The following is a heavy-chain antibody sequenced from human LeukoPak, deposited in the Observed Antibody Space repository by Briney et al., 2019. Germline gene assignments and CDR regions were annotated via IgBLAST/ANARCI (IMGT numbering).Heavy chain of an antibody. CDR2: ISGSGGST. Sequence: GGSLRLSCAASGFTFSSYAMSWVRQAPGKGLEWVSAISGSGGSTYYADSVKGRFTISRDNSKDTLYLQMNSLRAEDTAVYYCAKGTLDIVVVPAAPKVYYFDYWGQGTLVTVSS. V-gene: IGHV3-23*01. J-gene: IGHJ4*02. CDR3: AKGTLDIVVVPAAPKVYYFDY. D-gene: IGHD2-2*01. CDR1: GFTFSSYA.